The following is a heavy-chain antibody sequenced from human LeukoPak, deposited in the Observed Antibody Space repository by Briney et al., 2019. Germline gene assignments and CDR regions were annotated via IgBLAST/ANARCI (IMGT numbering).Heavy chain of an antibody. CDR3: ARDPGRYDSSGYATDFQH. D-gene: IGHD3-22*01. J-gene: IGHJ1*01. V-gene: IGHV3-48*01. Sequence: GGSLRLSCAASGFTLSSYSMNWVRQAPGKGLEWVSYISSSSSTIYYADSVKGRLTISRDNAKNSLYLQMNSLRAEDTAVYYCARDPGRYDSSGYATDFQHWGQGTLVTVSS. CDR1: GFTLSSYS. CDR2: ISSSSSTI.